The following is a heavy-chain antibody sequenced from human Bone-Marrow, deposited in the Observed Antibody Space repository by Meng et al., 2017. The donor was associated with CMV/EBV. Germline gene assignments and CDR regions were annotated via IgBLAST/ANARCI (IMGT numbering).Heavy chain of an antibody. V-gene: IGHV1-18*01. CDR2: ISAYDGNT. Sequence: ASVKVSCKATGYMFTNCGITWVRQGPGQGLEWVGWISAYDGNTVYAQKFYGRITMTTDTSTTTAYMEVRSLRSDDTAIYYCARDIIAARPGFYHYGMAIWGQGTTVTVSS. D-gene: IGHD6-6*01. CDR1: GYMFTNCG. J-gene: IGHJ6*02. CDR3: ARDIIAARPGFYHYGMAI.